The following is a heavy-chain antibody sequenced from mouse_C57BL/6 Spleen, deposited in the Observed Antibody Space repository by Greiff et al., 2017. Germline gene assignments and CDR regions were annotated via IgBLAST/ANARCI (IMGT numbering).Heavy chain of an antibody. CDR2: IYPGNSDT. CDR3: TRDYGSSFWYFDV. D-gene: IGHD1-1*01. Sequence: EVQLQQSGTVLARPGASVTMSCKTSGYTFTSYWMHWVKQTPGQGLEWIGAIYPGNSDTSYNQKFKGKAILTAVTSASTAYMELSSLTNEDSAVYYCTRDYGSSFWYFDVWGTGTTVTVSS. CDR1: GYTFTSYW. J-gene: IGHJ1*03. V-gene: IGHV1-5*01.